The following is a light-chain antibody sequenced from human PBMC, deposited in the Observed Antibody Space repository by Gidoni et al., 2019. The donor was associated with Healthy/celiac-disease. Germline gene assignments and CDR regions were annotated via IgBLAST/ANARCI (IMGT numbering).Light chain of an antibody. Sequence: DIQMTQSPSTLSASVGDRVTITCRASQSISSWLAWYQQKPGKAPKLLIYKASSLESGVTSRFSGSGSGTEFTLTSSSLQPDDFATYYCQQYNSYSRTFGQXTKVEIK. CDR3: QQYNSYSRT. V-gene: IGKV1-5*03. CDR2: KAS. CDR1: QSISSW. J-gene: IGKJ1*01.